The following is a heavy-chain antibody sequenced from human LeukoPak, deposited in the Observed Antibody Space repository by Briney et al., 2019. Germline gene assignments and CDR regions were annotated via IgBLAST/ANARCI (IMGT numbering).Heavy chain of an antibody. Sequence: PGGSLRLSCAASGFTFSSYAMHCVRQAPGKGLEWVAVISYDGSNKYYADSVKGRFTISRDNSKNTLYLKMNSLRAEDTAVYYCARDQGDGYPGGYWGQGTLVTVSS. J-gene: IGHJ4*02. CDR2: ISYDGSNK. CDR3: ARDQGDGYPGGY. D-gene: IGHD5-24*01. CDR1: GFTFSSYA. V-gene: IGHV3-30-3*01.